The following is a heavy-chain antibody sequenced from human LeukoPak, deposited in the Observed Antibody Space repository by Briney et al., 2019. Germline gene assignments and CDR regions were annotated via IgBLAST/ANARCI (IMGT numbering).Heavy chain of an antibody. CDR2: IYSGGST. V-gene: IGHV3-53*01. J-gene: IGHJ4*02. D-gene: IGHD5-18*01. CDR1: GFTVSSNY. CDR3: ARASVDTAMAPDY. Sequence: GGSLRLSCAASGFTVSSNYMNWVRQAPGKGLEWVSVIYSGGSTFYADSVEGRFTISRDNSNNTLYLQMNSLRAEDTAMYYCARASVDTAMAPDYWGQGTLVTVSS.